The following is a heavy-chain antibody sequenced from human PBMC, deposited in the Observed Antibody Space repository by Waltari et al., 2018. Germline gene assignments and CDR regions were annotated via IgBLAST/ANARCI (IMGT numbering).Heavy chain of an antibody. CDR3: ARSTPGLFVDV. D-gene: IGHD2-2*01. J-gene: IGHJ6*02. CDR1: GGSMSTYY. V-gene: IGHV4-59*01. Sequence: QVQLHESGPGLVRPSETLSLTCTVSGGSMSTYYRSWIRQPPGKGLEWIGYLYYSGSTSDNPSLKSRVTMSLDTSKNQFSLNLTSVTAADTAVYYCARSTPGLFVDVWGQGTTVTVSS. CDR2: LYYSGST.